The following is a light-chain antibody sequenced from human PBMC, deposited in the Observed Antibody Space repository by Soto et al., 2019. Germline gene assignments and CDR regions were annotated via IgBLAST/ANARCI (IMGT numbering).Light chain of an antibody. CDR2: SAS. CDR1: ERVSTN. J-gene: IGKJ1*01. V-gene: IGKV3-15*01. CDR3: QQYNNLPPT. Sequence: EIVLTQSPATLSVSPGESATLSCRASERVSTNLAWYQQTPGQAPRLLIYSASRRPTDIPVRFSGSGSGAEFTLTISSLQSEDFAIYYCQQYNNLPPTFGQGPRWIS.